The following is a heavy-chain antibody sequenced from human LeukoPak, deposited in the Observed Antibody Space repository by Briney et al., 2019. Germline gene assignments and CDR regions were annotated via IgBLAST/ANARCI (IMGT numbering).Heavy chain of an antibody. CDR3: ARLGLREDYWYFDL. D-gene: IGHD3/OR15-3a*01. V-gene: IGHV4-59*01. Sequence: PSETLSLTCTVSGGSISSYYWSWIRQPPGKGLEWIGYIYYSGSTNYNPSLKSRVTISVDTSKNQFSLKLSSVTAADTAVYYCARLGLREDYWYFDLWGRGTLVSVSS. CDR1: GGSISSYY. J-gene: IGHJ2*01. CDR2: IYYSGST.